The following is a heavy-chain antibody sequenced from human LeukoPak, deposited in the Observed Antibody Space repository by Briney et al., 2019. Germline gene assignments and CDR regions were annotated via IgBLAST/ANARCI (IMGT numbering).Heavy chain of an antibody. V-gene: IGHV4-34*01. CDR2: INHSGGT. J-gene: IGHJ4*02. CDR3: ARGYSGYDPFDY. Sequence: PSETLSLSCVVYGGSFSGYYWSWIRQPPGKGLEWIGEINHSGGTNYNPSLKSRVTISVDTSKNRFSLKLSSVTAADAAVYYCARGYSGYDPFDYWGQGTLVTVSS. CDR1: GGSFSGYY. D-gene: IGHD5-12*01.